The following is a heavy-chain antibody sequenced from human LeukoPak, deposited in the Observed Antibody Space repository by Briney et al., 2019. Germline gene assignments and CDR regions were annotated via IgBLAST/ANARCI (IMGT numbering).Heavy chain of an antibody. D-gene: IGHD3-10*01. J-gene: IGHJ5*02. CDR3: ARDSGTTGEVKFDH. Sequence: SETLSLTCTVSGGSISSDCCYWIWLRPPAGLGRVGIGSIYTSGSTTYNTSLKSRVTMSVDTSKNQFYLKLSSATAADTAVYYCARDSGTTGEVKFDHWGQGTLVTVSS. CDR1: GGSISSDCCY. V-gene: IGHV4-61*02. CDR2: IYTSGST.